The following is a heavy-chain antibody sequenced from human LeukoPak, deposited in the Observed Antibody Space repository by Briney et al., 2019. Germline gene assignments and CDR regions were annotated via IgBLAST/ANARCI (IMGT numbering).Heavy chain of an antibody. J-gene: IGHJ4*02. V-gene: IGHV3-74*01. CDR3: AGDFDIAVVY. D-gene: IGHD6-19*01. CDR1: GFTLSSYW. Sequence: GEPLRLSCAASGFTLSSYWMQWVRQAPGKGLVWVSRINSDESTTNYADPVTRRSTTSRDNHKNSLYLQMNSLRAEDTAVYYCAGDFDIAVVYWGQGTLVTLSS. CDR2: INSDESTT.